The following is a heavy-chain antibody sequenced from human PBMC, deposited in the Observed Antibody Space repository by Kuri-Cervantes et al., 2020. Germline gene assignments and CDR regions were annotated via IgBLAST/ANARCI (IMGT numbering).Heavy chain of an antibody. CDR1: GFTFDDYA. J-gene: IGHJ6*02. CDR3: AKDIAAAGTSYYYYGMDV. D-gene: IGHD6-13*01. V-gene: IGHV3-9*01. CDR2: ISWNSGSI. Sequence: SLRLSCAASGFTFDDYAMHWVRQAPGKGLEWVSGISWNSGSIGYADSVKGRFTISRDNAKNSLYLQMNSLRAEDTALYYCAKDIAAAGTSYYYYGMDVWGQGTTVTVSS.